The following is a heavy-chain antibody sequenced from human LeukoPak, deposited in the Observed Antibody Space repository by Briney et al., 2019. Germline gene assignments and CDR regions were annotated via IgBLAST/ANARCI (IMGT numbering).Heavy chain of an antibody. Sequence: SETLSLTCTVSGGSISNYYWSWIRQPAGKGLEWIGRIYTSGSTNYNPSLKSRVTMSVQTSKNQISLKLSSVTAADTAVYYCAGKLIAAAAPWYFDLWGRGTLVTVSS. CDR1: GGSISNYY. CDR3: AGKLIAAAAPWYFDL. V-gene: IGHV4-4*07. D-gene: IGHD6-13*01. CDR2: IYTSGST. J-gene: IGHJ2*01.